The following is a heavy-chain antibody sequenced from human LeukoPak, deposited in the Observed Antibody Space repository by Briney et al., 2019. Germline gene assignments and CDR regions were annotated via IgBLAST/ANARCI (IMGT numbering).Heavy chain of an antibody. J-gene: IGHJ3*01. D-gene: IGHD3-22*01. CDR1: AGSLSGHY. Sequence: SETVSHICTVSAGSLSGHYWSWIRQPPGKRLEWIGYVPYTGRTKYNPSLQSRVTISIYMCKSQFSLKLSSVTSADTAVYSCARLLDNDISGDPDTLDV. V-gene: IGHV4-59*11. CDR2: VPYTGRT. CDR3: ARLLDNDISGDPDTLDV.